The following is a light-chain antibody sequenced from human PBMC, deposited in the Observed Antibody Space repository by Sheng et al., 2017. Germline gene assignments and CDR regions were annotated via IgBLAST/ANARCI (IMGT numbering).Light chain of an antibody. CDR2: KDS. Sequence: SYELTQPPSVSVSPGQTATISCSGDALPNHYTYWYQQKPGQAPILVIYKDSQRPSGIPERFSGSSSGTTVTLTIRWVQAEDEADYYCQSLDPDTNYVFGPRDQVTVL. CDR1: ALPNHY. CDR3: QSLDPDTNYV. J-gene: IGLJ1*01. V-gene: IGLV3-25*03.